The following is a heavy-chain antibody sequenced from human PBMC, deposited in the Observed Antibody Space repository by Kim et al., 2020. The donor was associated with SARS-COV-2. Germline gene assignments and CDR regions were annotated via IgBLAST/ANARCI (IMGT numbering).Heavy chain of an antibody. V-gene: IGHV4-31*03. CDR3: AGRGQTYYYDSSGYYGRGGSDY. CDR1: GGSISSGGYY. D-gene: IGHD3-22*01. Sequence: SETLSLTCTVSGGSISSGGYYWSWIRQHPGNGLEWIGYTYYSGSTYYNPSLKSRVTITVDTSKNQFSLKLSSVTAADTAVYYCAGRGQTYYYDSSGYYGRGGSDYWGQGTLVTVSS. J-gene: IGHJ4*02. CDR2: TYYSGST.